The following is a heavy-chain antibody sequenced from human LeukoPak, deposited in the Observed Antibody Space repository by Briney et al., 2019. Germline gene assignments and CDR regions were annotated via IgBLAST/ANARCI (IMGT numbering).Heavy chain of an antibody. CDR1: GYSISSGNY. CDR2: IYHSGST. Sequence: SETLSLTCSVSGYSISSGNYWGWIRLPPGKGLQWIGSIYHSGSTYYNPSLKSRVTISVDTSKNQFSLKLSSVTAADTAVYYCARHRSYYGSGSYYSRWFDPWGQGTLVTVSS. D-gene: IGHD3-10*01. CDR3: ARHRSYYGSGSYYSRWFDP. V-gene: IGHV4-38-2*01. J-gene: IGHJ5*02.